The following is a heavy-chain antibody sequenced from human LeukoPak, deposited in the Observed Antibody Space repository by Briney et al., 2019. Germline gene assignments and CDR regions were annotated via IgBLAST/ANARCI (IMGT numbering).Heavy chain of an antibody. CDR1: GGSISSYY. CDR2: IYYSGST. D-gene: IGHD5-24*01. J-gene: IGHJ3*02. CDR3: ARGVGYNSFLGRPDAFDI. Sequence: PSETLSLTCTVSGGSISSYYWSWIRQPPGKGLEWIGYIYYSGSTNYNPSLKSRVTISVDTSKNQFSLKLSSVTAADTAVYYCARGVGYNSFLGRPDAFDIWGQGTMVTVSS. V-gene: IGHV4-59*01.